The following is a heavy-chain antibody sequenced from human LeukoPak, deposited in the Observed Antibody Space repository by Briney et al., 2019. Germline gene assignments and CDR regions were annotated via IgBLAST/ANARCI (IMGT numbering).Heavy chain of an antibody. CDR3: TRVGYIDEGIDY. V-gene: IGHV3-7*04. Sequence: GGSLRLSCVASGFPFSSYWMTWVRQAPGKGLEWVANIKHDGSKKSYVDSVKGRLTISRDNDKNSLYLQMNSLRAEDTAIYYCTRVGYIDEGIDYWGQGTLVTVSS. CDR2: IKHDGSKK. CDR1: GFPFSSYW. J-gene: IGHJ4*02. D-gene: IGHD5-24*01.